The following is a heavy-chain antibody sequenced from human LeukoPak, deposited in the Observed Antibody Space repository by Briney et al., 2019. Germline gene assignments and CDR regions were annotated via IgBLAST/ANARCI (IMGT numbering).Heavy chain of an antibody. Sequence: GGSLRLSCAASGFTFSSYWMSWVRQAPGKGLEWVANIKQDGSEKYYVDSMKGRFTISRDNAKNSLYLQMNSLRAEDTAMYYCTRAVAGTYFDQWGQGTLVTVSS. CDR1: GFTFSSYW. D-gene: IGHD6-19*01. CDR2: IKQDGSEK. V-gene: IGHV3-7*01. J-gene: IGHJ4*02. CDR3: TRAVAGTYFDQ.